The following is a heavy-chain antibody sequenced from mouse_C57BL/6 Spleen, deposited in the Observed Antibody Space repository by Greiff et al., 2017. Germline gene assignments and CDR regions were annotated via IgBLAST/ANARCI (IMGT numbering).Heavy chain of an antibody. CDR3: ARSNYGSSYDAMDY. CDR2: IDPSDSET. V-gene: IGHV1-52*01. J-gene: IGHJ4*01. Sequence: VQLQQPGAELVRPGSSVKLSCKASGYTFTSYWMHWVKQRPIQGLEWIGNIDPSDSETHYNQKFKDKATLTVDKSSSTAYMQLSSLTSEDSAVYYCARSNYGSSYDAMDYWGQGTSVTVSS. D-gene: IGHD1-1*01. CDR1: GYTFTSYW.